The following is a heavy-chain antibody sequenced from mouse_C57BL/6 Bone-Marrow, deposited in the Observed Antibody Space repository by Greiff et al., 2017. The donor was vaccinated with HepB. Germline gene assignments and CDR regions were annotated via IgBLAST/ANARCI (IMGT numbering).Heavy chain of an antibody. Sequence: EVHLVESGGGLVKPGGSLKLSCAASGFTFSSYAMSWVRQTPEKRLEWVATICDGGSYTYYPDNVKGRFTISRDNAKNNLYLQMSHLKSEDTAMYYCARDTKGSYWYFDVWGTGTTVTVSS. V-gene: IGHV5-4*01. CDR3: ARDTKGSYWYFDV. CDR2: ICDGGSYT. J-gene: IGHJ1*03. CDR1: GFTFSSYA.